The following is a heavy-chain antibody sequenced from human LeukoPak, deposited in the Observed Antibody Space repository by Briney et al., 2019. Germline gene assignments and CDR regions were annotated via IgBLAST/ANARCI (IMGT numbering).Heavy chain of an antibody. Sequence: GGSLRLSCAASGFTFSDYYMTWIRQAPGKGLEWVSYIGSSGTTIYYADSVKGRFTISRDSAENSLYLQMNSLRAEDTALYFCAKDIKTLTGHDGFDIWGQGTMVTVSS. CDR3: AKDIKTLTGHDGFDI. CDR2: IGSSGTTI. V-gene: IGHV3-11*01. D-gene: IGHD3-10*01. CDR1: GFTFSDYY. J-gene: IGHJ3*02.